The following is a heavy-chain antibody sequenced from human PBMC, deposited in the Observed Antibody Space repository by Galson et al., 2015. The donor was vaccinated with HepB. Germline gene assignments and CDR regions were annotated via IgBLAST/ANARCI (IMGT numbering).Heavy chain of an antibody. D-gene: IGHD2-2*01. J-gene: IGHJ5*02. CDR2: INPSGGST. V-gene: IGHV1-46*01. CDR1: EYPFTSYF. CDR3: ARDPYCSTINCPPRFDR. Sequence: SVKVSCKASEYPFTSYFVHWVRQAPGQGLEWMGIINPSGGSTSYAQKFQGRVTMTRDTSTTTVYMELSSLRSEDTAVYYCARDPYCSTINCPPRFDRWGQGTLVTVSS.